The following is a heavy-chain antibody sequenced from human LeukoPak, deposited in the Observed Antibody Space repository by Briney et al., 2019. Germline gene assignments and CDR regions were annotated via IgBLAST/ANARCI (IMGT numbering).Heavy chain of an antibody. CDR2: ISGRGFSM. J-gene: IGHJ4*02. CDR1: GFSFNESY. Sequence: GGSLRLSCAASGFSFNESYMTWNRQAPGKGLEWVAYISGRGFSMYYADSVKGRFTISRDNARNSLYLNMSSMRADDTAVYYCARGKRRFDYWGQGTLVTVSS. V-gene: IGHV3-11*01. CDR3: ARGKRRFDY.